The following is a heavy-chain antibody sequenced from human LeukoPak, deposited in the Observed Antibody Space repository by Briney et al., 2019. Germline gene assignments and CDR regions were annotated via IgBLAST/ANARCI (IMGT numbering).Heavy chain of an antibody. V-gene: IGHV4-59*08. CDR1: GGSISSYY. Sequence: SETLSLTCTVSGGSISSYYWSWIRQPPGKGLEWIGYIYYSGSTNYNPSLKSRVTILVDTSKNQFSLKLSSVTAADTAVYYCARLLDYWFDPWGQGTLVTVSS. CDR3: ARLLDYWFDP. D-gene: IGHD3-3*02. J-gene: IGHJ5*02. CDR2: IYYSGST.